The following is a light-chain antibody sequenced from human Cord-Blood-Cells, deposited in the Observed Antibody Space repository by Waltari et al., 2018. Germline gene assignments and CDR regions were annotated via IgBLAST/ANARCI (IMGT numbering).Light chain of an antibody. V-gene: IGKV4-1*01. Sequence: DIVMTQSPDSLAVSLGERATINCKSSQSVLYSSNNKNYLAWYQQKPGQPPKLLIYWASTRESGVPDRFSGSGSGTDFTLTISRLEPEDFVVYYCQQYGSSPPYTFGQGTKLEIK. J-gene: IGKJ2*01. CDR1: QSVLYSSNNKNY. CDR3: QQYGSSPPYT. CDR2: WAS.